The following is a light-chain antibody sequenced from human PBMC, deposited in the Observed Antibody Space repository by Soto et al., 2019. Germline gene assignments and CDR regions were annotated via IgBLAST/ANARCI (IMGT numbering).Light chain of an antibody. J-gene: IGKJ5*01. CDR3: QQYGGSPAIT. CDR1: QRVSSGY. Sequence: ELVMPQSPATLSLSPGDSATLSCMDSQRVSSGYVAWYQQKPGQAPRLLIYGASSRATGIPDRFRASASGTDFTLTISRLEPEDFAASFCQQYGGSPAITCGQGTRLEI. CDR2: GAS. V-gene: IGKV3-20*01.